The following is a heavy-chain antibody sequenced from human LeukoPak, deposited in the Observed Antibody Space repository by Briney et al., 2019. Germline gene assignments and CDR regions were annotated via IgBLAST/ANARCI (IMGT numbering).Heavy chain of an antibody. CDR3: TTVLSSNRYNLCDY. CDR2: IYSGGST. CDR1: GLTVSSNY. Sequence: GGSLRLSSAASGLTVSSNYMSWVRQAPGKELEWVSVIYSGGSTYYADSVKGRFAISRDNSKNTLYLQMNSLRAEDTAVYYCTTVLSSNRYNLCDYWGQGTLVTVSS. V-gene: IGHV3-66*01. J-gene: IGHJ4*02. D-gene: IGHD6-13*01.